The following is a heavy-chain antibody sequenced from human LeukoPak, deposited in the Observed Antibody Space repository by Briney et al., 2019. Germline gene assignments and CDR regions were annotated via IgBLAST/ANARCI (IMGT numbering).Heavy chain of an antibody. CDR1: GFTFSSYA. Sequence: PGGSLRLSCAASGFTFSSYAMSWVRQAPGKGLEWVSAISGSGDSTYYADSVKGRFTISRDNSKNTLYLQMNSLRAEDTAVYYCAKDYRHILATFDYWGQGTLVTVSS. D-gene: IGHD2-21*01. V-gene: IGHV3-23*01. CDR3: AKDYRHILATFDY. J-gene: IGHJ4*02. CDR2: ISGSGDST.